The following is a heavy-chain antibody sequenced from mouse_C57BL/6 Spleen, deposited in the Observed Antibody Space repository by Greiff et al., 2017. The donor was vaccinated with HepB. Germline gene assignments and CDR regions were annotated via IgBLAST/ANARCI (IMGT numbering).Heavy chain of an antibody. CDR1: GFTFSDYY. Sequence: EVMLVESEGGLVQPGSSMKLSCTASGFTFSDYYMAWVRQVPEKGLEWVANINYDGSSTYYLDSLKSRFIISRDNAKNILYLQMSSLKSEDTATYYCARVGPGFAYWSQGTLVTVSA. V-gene: IGHV5-16*01. CDR2: INYDGSST. J-gene: IGHJ3*01. CDR3: ARVGPGFAY. D-gene: IGHD4-1*01.